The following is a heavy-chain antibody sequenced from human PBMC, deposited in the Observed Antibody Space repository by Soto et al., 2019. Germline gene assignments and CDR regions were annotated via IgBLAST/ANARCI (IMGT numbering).Heavy chain of an antibody. V-gene: IGHV3-53*01. CDR2: IYSDGST. J-gene: IGHJ5*02. Sequence: EVQLVESGGGLIQPGGSLRLSCAASAFTVSDNYMSWVRQAPGKGLEWVSLIYSDGSTSYADSVKGRFTISRDNSKHTLYLPMNSLRVEDTAVYYCARDIAVAGGWFDPWGQGNLVTVSS. CDR1: AFTVSDNY. CDR3: ARDIAVAGGWFDP. D-gene: IGHD6-19*01.